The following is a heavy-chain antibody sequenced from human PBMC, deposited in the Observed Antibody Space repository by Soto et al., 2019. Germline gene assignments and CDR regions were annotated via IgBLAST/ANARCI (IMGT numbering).Heavy chain of an antibody. CDR2: TGISGRTT. Sequence: EVQLLDSGGGLVQPGESLRLYCAASGFTITSSAMSWVRQAPGKGLEWVSTTGISGRTTYYADSVKGRFTVYRDDSKNTLDMQMSSLRAEDPAVYYCATVHNTVRSFDYWGQGTPVTDSS. CDR3: ATVHNTVRSFDY. V-gene: IGHV3-23*01. D-gene: IGHD1-20*01. CDR1: GFTITSSA. J-gene: IGHJ4*02.